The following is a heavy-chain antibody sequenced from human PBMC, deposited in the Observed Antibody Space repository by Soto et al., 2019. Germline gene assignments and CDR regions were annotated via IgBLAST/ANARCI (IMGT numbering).Heavy chain of an antibody. CDR3: ARGSGWYVGAFDI. D-gene: IGHD6-19*01. Sequence: ASVKVSCKAPGGTFSSYTISWVRQAPGQGLEWMGRVIPILGIANYAQKFQGRVTITADKSTSTAYMELSSRRSEDTAVYYCARGSGWYVGAFDIWGQGTMVTVSS. CDR1: GGTFSSYT. V-gene: IGHV1-69*02. CDR2: VIPILGIA. J-gene: IGHJ3*02.